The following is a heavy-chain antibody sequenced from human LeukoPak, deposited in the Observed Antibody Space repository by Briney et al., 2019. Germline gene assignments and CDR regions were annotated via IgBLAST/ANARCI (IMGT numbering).Heavy chain of an antibody. D-gene: IGHD2-2*01. V-gene: IGHV1-46*01. Sequence: ASVKVSCKASGGTFSSYAISWVRQAPGQGLEWMGIINPSGGSTSYAQKFQGRVTMTRDTSTSTVYMELSSLRSEDTAVYYCARDWLSPVVPLYYFDYWGQGTLVTVSS. CDR2: INPSGGST. CDR1: GGTFSSYA. J-gene: IGHJ4*02. CDR3: ARDWLSPVVPLYYFDY.